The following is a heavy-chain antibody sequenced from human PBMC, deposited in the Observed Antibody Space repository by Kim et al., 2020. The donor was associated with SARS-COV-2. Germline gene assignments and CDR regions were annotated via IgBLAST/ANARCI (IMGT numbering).Heavy chain of an antibody. D-gene: IGHD3-3*01. Sequence: GGSLRLSCAASGFTFSSYWMSWVRQAPVKGLEWVANIKQDGSEKYYVDSVKGRFTISRDNAKNSLYLQMNSLRAEDTAVYYCARGREGRYDFWSGYPSTDAFDIWGQGTMVTVSS. CDR2: IKQDGSEK. CDR1: GFTFSSYW. V-gene: IGHV3-7*01. CDR3: ARGREGRYDFWSGYPSTDAFDI. J-gene: IGHJ3*02.